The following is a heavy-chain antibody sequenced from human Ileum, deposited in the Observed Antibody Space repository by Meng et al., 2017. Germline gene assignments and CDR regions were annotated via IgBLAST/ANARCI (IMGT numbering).Heavy chain of an antibody. J-gene: IGHJ4*02. V-gene: IGHV3-7*01. D-gene: IGHD1-7*01. CDR1: GFAFSNYW. CDR3: TRRYNWNYRADY. CDR2: IKQDGSET. Sequence: GGSLRLSCAASGFAFSNYWMSWVRQAPGKGLEWVANIKQDGSETHYVDSVRGRFTISRDNAKSSLYLQMSSLRAEDTAVYYCTRRYNWNYRADYWGQGTLVTVSS.